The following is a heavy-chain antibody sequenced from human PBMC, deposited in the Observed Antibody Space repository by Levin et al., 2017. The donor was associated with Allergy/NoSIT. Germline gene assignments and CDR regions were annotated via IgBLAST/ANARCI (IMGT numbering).Heavy chain of an antibody. CDR2: VSDGGDYT. Sequence: GGSLRLSCSASGFAFNTFAMNWVRQAPGQGLEWVSSVSDGGDYTFYTDSVKGRFTISRDNSKNTVYLQMNSLRAEETALYFCAKDDGAAYYSFDCWGQGTLVTVSA. CDR1: GFAFNTFA. V-gene: IGHV3-23*01. CDR3: AKDDGAAYYSFDC. J-gene: IGHJ4*02. D-gene: IGHD1-26*01.